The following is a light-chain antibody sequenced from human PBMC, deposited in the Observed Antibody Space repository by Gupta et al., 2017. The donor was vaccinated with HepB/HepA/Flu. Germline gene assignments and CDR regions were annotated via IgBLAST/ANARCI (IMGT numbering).Light chain of an antibody. Sequence: DIQMTQSPSSLSASVRDRVTITCRASQSISGYLKRYQKAPELLIYAASTLQTGVPSRFSGIGSRTGFTHTVSRVQHDDLETYNCQPTNYTPGTIGGGTEVEIK. CDR1: QSISGY. J-gene: IGKJ4*01. V-gene: IGKV1-39*01. CDR3: QPTNYTPGT. CDR2: AAS.